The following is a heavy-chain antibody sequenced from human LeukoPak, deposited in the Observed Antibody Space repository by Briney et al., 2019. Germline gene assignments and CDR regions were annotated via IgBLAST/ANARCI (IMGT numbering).Heavy chain of an antibody. D-gene: IGHD3-10*01. CDR3: ARDAHYYGSSWFDP. CDR1: GFTFSSYG. CDR2: IWYDGSNK. Sequence: GRSLRLSCAASGFTFSSYGMHWVRQAPGKGLEWVAVIWYDGSNKYYAVSVKGRFTISRDNSKNTLYLQMNSLKAEDTAVYYCARDAHYYGSSWFDPWGQGTLVTVSS. V-gene: IGHV3-33*01. J-gene: IGHJ5*02.